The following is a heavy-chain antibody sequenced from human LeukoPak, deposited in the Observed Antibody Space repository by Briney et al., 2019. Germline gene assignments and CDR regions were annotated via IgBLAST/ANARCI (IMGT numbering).Heavy chain of an antibody. CDR3: GYSYGYFDY. D-gene: IGHD5-18*01. CDR2: IKSKSDGGTT. CDR1: GLTFRNAW. J-gene: IGHJ4*02. V-gene: IGHV3-15*01. Sequence: PGRSLRLSCAASGLTFRNAWMSWVRQAPGKGLEWVGRIKSKSDGGTTDYATPVKGRFTISRDDSKNTLYLQMNSLKTEDTAVYYCGYSYGYFDYWGQGTLVSVSS.